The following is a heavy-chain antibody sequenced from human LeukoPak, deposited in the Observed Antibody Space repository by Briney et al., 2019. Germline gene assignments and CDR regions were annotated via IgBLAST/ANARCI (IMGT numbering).Heavy chain of an antibody. J-gene: IGHJ5*02. Sequence: KPSETLSLTCTVSGGSIRSYYWSWIRQPPGKGLEWIGYIYYSGSTNYNPSLKSRVTISVDTSKNQFSLKLSSVTAADTAVYYCARLALGDFWSGYPPNWFDPWGQGTLVTVSS. CDR3: ARLALGDFWSGYPPNWFDP. CDR2: IYYSGST. CDR1: GGSIRSYY. D-gene: IGHD3-3*01. V-gene: IGHV4-59*08.